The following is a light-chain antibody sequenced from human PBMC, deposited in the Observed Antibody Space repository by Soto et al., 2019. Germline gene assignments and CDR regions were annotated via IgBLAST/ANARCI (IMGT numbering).Light chain of an antibody. CDR3: QHLNTYPIT. J-gene: IGKJ5*01. Sequence: IQLTQSPSSLSASVGDRVTISCGASQDISTHLAWFAQKPGRAPQLLIYAASTLHSGVPSRFRGSGSGTDFTLTISSMKNEDFATYYCQHLNTYPITFGPGTRLEIK. CDR1: QDISTH. V-gene: IGKV1-9*01. CDR2: AAS.